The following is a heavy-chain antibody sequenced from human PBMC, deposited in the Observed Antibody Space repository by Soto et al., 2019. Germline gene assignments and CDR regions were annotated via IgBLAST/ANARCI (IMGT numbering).Heavy chain of an antibody. D-gene: IGHD3-10*01. J-gene: IGHJ6*03. V-gene: IGHV3-15*01. Sequence: EVQLVESGGGLVKPGGSLRLSCAASGFTFSNAWMSWVRQAPGKGLEWVGRIKSKTDGGTTDYAAPVKGRFTISRDDSKNTLYLQMNSLKTEDTAVYYCTTDQQSNYYYNVIYYYYYMDVWGKGTTVTVSS. CDR2: IKSKTDGGTT. CDR3: TTDQQSNYYYNVIYYYYYMDV. CDR1: GFTFSNAW.